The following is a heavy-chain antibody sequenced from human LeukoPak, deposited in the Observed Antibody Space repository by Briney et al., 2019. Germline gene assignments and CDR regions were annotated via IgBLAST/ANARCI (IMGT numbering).Heavy chain of an antibody. CDR1: GYSFTSYG. CDR2: ISAYNGNT. J-gene: IGHJ4*02. Sequence: ASVNVSCKASGYSFTSYGISWVRQAPGQGLEWMGWISAYNGNTNYAQKLQGRVTMTTDTSTSTAYMELRSLRSDDTAVYYCARALGYCSSTSCPDFDYWGQGTLVTVSS. D-gene: IGHD2-2*01. V-gene: IGHV1-18*01. CDR3: ARALGYCSSTSCPDFDY.